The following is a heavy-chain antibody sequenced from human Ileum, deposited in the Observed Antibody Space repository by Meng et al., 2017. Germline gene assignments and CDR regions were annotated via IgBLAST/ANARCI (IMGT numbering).Heavy chain of an antibody. J-gene: IGHJ4*02. CDR3: AREWSGSYRHFDY. V-gene: IGHV4-4*02. D-gene: IGHD1-26*01. Sequence: QVQLQESRPCMLKPSVTLSLTCAVSGCSISTSDWWSWVRQPPGKGLEWIGEIHHSGSTNYNPSLKSRVTISVDKSKNQFSLKLNSVTAADTAVYYCAREWSGSYRHFDYWGQGTLVTVSS. CDR2: IHHSGST. CDR1: GCSISTSDW.